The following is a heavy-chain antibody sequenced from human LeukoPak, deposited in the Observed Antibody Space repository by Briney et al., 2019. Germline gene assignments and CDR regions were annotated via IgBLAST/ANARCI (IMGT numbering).Heavy chain of an antibody. V-gene: IGHV1-18*01. J-gene: IGHJ4*02. CDR3: ARSGTRLPYPEGGYFDY. D-gene: IGHD5-12*01. Sequence: ASVKLSCKASGNTFTNYGISWVRQAPGQGLEWMGWIIAYNGNTNYAQKLQGRVTMTTDTSTNTAYVELRSLRSDDTAVYYCARSGTRLPYPEGGYFDYWGQGTLVTVSS. CDR2: IIAYNGNT. CDR1: GNTFTNYG.